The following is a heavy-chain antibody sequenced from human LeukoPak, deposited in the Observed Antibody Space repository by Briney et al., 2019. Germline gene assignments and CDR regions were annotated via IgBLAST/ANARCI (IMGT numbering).Heavy chain of an antibody. CDR2: ISYDGSNK. V-gene: IGHV3-30*19. D-gene: IGHD2-2*01. CDR1: GFDFATYG. J-gene: IGHJ6*03. CDR3: ARPPGDIVVVPAAPPYYYYYMDV. Sequence: GGSLRLSCATSGFDFATYGMHWVRQAPGKGLEWVAVISYDGSNKYYADSVKGRFTISRDNSKNTLYLQMNSLRAEDTAVYYCARPPGDIVVVPAAPPYYYYYMDVWGKGTTVTVSS.